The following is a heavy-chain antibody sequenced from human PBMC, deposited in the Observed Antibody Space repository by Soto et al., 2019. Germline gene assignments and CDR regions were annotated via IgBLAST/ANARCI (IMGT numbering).Heavy chain of an antibody. CDR3: ARGRAYYDSSGYHYFFDY. Sequence: GGSLRLSCAASGFTFSTYSMNWVRQAPGKGLEWVSYISSASSTIDYEDSVKGRFTSSRDNTRNSLYLQMNSLRDEDTAVYYYARGRAYYDSSGYHYFFDYWGQGTLVTVSS. D-gene: IGHD3-22*01. V-gene: IGHV3-48*02. J-gene: IGHJ4*02. CDR1: GFTFSTYS. CDR2: ISSASSTI.